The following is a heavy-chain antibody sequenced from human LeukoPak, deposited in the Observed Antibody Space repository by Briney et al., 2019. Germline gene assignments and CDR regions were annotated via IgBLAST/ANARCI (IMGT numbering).Heavy chain of an antibody. CDR3: ARDSYPPYDFWSGYSNAGFDY. Sequence: GGSLRLSCAASGFTFSSYSINWVRQAPGKGLEWVSYISSSRSTIYYADSVKGRFTISRDNAKNSLYLQMNSLRAEDTAVYYCARDSYPPYDFWSGYSNAGFDYWGQGTLVTVSS. CDR1: GFTFSSYS. D-gene: IGHD3-3*01. CDR2: ISSSRSTI. V-gene: IGHV3-48*01. J-gene: IGHJ4*02.